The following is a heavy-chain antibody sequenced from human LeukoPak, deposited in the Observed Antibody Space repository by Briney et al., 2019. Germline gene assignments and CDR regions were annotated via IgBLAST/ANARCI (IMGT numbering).Heavy chain of an antibody. D-gene: IGHD6-19*01. V-gene: IGHV3-74*01. CDR2: AKGDGSGT. J-gene: IGHJ4*02. CDR1: GFTFSDHA. Sequence: GGSLRLSCAASGFTFSDHAMHWVRQGPGKGLVWVSRAKGDGSGTSHADSVKGRFTISRDNAKNTLFLQMTSLRAEDTAVYYCVRGNSGSRTTPFDYWGQGTLVTVSS. CDR3: VRGNSGSRTTPFDY.